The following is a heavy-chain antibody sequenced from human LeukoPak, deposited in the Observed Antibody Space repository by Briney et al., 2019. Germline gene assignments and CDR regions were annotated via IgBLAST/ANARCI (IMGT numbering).Heavy chain of an antibody. D-gene: IGHD3-22*01. CDR3: AKDPYYDSSGAYDY. J-gene: IGHJ4*02. Sequence: PGGSLRLSCAASGFTFDDYAMHWVRQAPGKGLEWVSGISWNSGSIGYADSVKGRFTISRDNAKNSLYLQMNSLRAEDTALYYCAKDPYYDSSGAYDYWGQGTLVTVSS. CDR2: ISWNSGSI. V-gene: IGHV3-9*01. CDR1: GFTFDDYA.